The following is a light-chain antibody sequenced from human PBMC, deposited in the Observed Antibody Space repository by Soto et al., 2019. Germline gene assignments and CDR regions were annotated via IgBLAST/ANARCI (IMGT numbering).Light chain of an antibody. CDR1: SSNIGGNA. CDR3: AAWDDSLSGPV. Sequence: QSVLTQPPSASGTPGQTVTISCSGGSSNIGGNAVNWYQHLPGTAPKLLIFSNNQRPSGVPDRFSGSKSGTSASLAISGLQSEDEADFYCAAWDDSLSGPVFGGGTKLTVL. V-gene: IGLV1-44*01. CDR2: SNN. J-gene: IGLJ2*01.